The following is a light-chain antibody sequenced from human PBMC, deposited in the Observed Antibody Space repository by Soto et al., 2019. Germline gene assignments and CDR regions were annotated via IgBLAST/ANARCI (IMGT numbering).Light chain of an antibody. Sequence: EIPMTQSPPPPSASVGGRVPNTFRASQSLNSRLAWYQQKPGKAPELLIYDASSLKSGVPSRFSGSESGTEFTLTISSLQPDDYGTYYCQQYNNFWTFGQGTKV. V-gene: IGKV1-5*01. CDR1: QSLNSR. CDR3: QQYNNFWT. J-gene: IGKJ1*01. CDR2: DAS.